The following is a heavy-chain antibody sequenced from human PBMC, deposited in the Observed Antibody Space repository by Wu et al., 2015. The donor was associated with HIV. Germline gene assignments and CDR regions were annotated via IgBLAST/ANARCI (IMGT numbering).Heavy chain of an antibody. D-gene: IGHD2-15*01. CDR2: FDPEDGET. Sequence: QVQLVQPGAEVKKPGASVKVSCKVSGYTLTELSMHWVRQAPGKGLEWMGGFDPEDGETIYAQKFQGRVTMTEDTSTDTAYMELSSLRSEDTAVYYCATVSHCSGGSCYAPDDNWFDPGAREPWSPSPQ. CDR3: ATVSHCSGGSCYAPDDNWFDP. V-gene: IGHV1-24*01. CDR1: GYTLTELS. J-gene: IGHJ5*02.